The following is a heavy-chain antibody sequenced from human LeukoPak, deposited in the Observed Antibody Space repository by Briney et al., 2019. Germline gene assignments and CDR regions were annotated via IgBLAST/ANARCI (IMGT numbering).Heavy chain of an antibody. J-gene: IGHJ4*02. CDR3: ARGRWLRFSRTFDY. D-gene: IGHD5-12*01. CDR1: GGSISSGGYS. V-gene: IGHV4-30-2*01. Sequence: SETLSLTCAVSGGSISSGGYSWSWIRQPPGKGLEWIGYINHSGSTNYNPSLKSRVTISVDTSKNQFSLKLSSVTAADTAVYYCARGRWLRFSRTFDYWGQGTLVTVSS. CDR2: INHSGST.